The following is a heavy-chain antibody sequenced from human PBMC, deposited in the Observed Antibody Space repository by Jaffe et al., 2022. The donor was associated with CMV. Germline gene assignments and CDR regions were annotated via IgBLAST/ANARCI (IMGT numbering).Heavy chain of an antibody. CDR1: GYSFTSYW. CDR3: ARQSDDSGNYYYYMDV. V-gene: IGHV5-51*01. D-gene: IGHD3-10*01. Sequence: EVQLVQSGAEVKKPGESLKISCKGSGYSFTSYWIGWVRQMPGKGLEWMGIIYPGDSDTRYSPSFQGQVTISADKSISTAYLQWSSLKASDTAMYYCARQSDDSGNYYYYMDVWGKGTTVTVSS. CDR2: IYPGDSDT. J-gene: IGHJ6*03.